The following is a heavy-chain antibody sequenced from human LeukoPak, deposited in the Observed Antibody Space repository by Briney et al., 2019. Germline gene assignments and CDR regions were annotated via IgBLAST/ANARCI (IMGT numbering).Heavy chain of an antibody. CDR3: ARGRYRGSCLN. CDR2: INHSGST. CDR1: GGSFSGYY. D-gene: IGHD2-15*01. V-gene: IGHV4-34*01. J-gene: IGHJ4*02. Sequence: SETLSLTCAVYGGSFSGYYWSWIRQPPGKGLEWIGEINHSGSTNYNPSLKSRVTISVDTSKNQFSLKLSSVTAADTAVYYCARGRYRGSCLNWGQGTLVTVSS.